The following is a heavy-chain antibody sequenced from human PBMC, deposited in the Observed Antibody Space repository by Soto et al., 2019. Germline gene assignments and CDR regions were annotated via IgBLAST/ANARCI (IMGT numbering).Heavy chain of an antibody. V-gene: IGHV3-30*18. J-gene: IGHJ4*02. Sequence: QVQLVESGGGVVQPGRSLRLSCAASGFIFSSYGMHWVRQAPGKGLEWVAVISYEGSHTYYADSVKGRFTITRDNSKNTLDLQMNSLSPEDTAVYYCAKEVHCGGGSCSWSEGFDYWGQGTLLTVSS. D-gene: IGHD2-15*01. CDR2: ISYEGSHT. CDR3: AKEVHCGGGSCSWSEGFDY. CDR1: GFIFSSYG.